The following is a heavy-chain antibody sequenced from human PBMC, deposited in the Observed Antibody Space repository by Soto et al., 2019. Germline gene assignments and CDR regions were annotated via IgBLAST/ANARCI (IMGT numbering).Heavy chain of an antibody. V-gene: IGHV3-21*01. Sequence: DVQLVDSGGGLVKPGGSLRLSCAGSEFTFSDYSMNWVRQAPGKGLEWVSSMSSDSTYIYYADSVKGRFTISRDNAKNSLYLQMNSLRVEDTAVYYCMGGDYDRYNYYGLDVWGQGTAVTVSS. CDR2: MSSDSTYI. CDR3: MGGDYDRYNYYGLDV. J-gene: IGHJ6*02. D-gene: IGHD4-17*01. CDR1: EFTFSDYS.